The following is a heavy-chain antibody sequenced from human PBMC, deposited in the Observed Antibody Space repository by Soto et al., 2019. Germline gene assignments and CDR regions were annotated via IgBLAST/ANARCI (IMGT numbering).Heavy chain of an antibody. Sequence: SETLSLTCTVSGGSISSYYWSWIRQPPGKGLEWIGYIYYSGSTNYNPSLKSRVTISVDTSKNQFSLKLSSVTAADTAVYYCARRWGTTSDYWGQGTLVTVSS. D-gene: IGHD3-16*01. CDR1: GGSISSYY. J-gene: IGHJ4*02. V-gene: IGHV4-59*08. CDR3: ARRWGTTSDY. CDR2: IYYSGST.